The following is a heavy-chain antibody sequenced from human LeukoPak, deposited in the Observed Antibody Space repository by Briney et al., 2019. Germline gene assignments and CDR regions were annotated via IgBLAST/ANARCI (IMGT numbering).Heavy chain of an antibody. CDR1: GGSFSGYY. V-gene: IGHV4-34*01. D-gene: IGHD2-2*02. Sequence: SETLSLTCAVYGGSFSGYYWSWIRQPPGKGLEWIGEINRSGSTNYNPSLKGRVTISVDTSKNQFSLKLSSVTAADTAVYYCARGGLGYCSSTSCYRRVYGMDVWGQGTTVTVSS. CDR3: ARGGLGYCSSTSCYRRVYGMDV. CDR2: INRSGST. J-gene: IGHJ6*02.